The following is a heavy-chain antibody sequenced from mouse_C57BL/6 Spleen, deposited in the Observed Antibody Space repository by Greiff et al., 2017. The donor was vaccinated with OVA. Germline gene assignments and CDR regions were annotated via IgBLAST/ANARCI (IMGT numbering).Heavy chain of an antibody. CDR1: GYTFTSYW. CDR2: IDPANGNT. CDR3: AYSFGD. Sequence: QVQLKQPGAELVKPGASVKVSCKASGYTFTSYWMHWVKQRPGQGLEWIGRIDPANGNTKYAPKFQGKATITADTSSNTAYLQLSSLTSEDTAIYDCAYSFGDWGQGTTLTVTS. J-gene: IGHJ2*01. V-gene: IGHV1-74*01.